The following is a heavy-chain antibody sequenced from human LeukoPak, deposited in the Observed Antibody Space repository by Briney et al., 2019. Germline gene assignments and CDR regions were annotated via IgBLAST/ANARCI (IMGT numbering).Heavy chain of an antibody. Sequence: GGSLRLSCAASGFTFSSYAMSWVRQAPGEGLEWVSGISGSGGSTYYADSVKGRFTISRDNSKNTLYLQMDSLRAEDTAVYYCAKGLRKATVTPLGYWGQGTLVTVSS. D-gene: IGHD4-11*01. V-gene: IGHV3-23*01. CDR1: GFTFSSYA. CDR2: ISGSGGST. J-gene: IGHJ4*02. CDR3: AKGLRKATVTPLGY.